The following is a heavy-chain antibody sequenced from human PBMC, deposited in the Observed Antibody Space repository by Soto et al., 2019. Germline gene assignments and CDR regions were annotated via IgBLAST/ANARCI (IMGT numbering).Heavy chain of an antibody. CDR2: ISSDVVNY. Sequence: QVQLVESGGGVVQPGRSLRLSCAASGFTFSSFAMHWVRQAPGKGLEWLAVISSDVVNYYYAKSVKGRFTISRDNSKNTLYLQMNRLRNEDTAVYYCARGGAWTPEGLGYWGQGTLVTVSS. V-gene: IGHV3-30-3*01. CDR3: ARGGAWTPEGLGY. D-gene: IGHD2-15*01. J-gene: IGHJ4*02. CDR1: GFTFSSFA.